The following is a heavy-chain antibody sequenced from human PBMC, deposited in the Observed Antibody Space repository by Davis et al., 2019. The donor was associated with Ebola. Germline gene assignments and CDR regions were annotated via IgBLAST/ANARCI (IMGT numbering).Heavy chain of an antibody. CDR3: ARERGYYGMDV. Sequence: MPGGSLRLSCTVSGGSISSSSYYWGWIRQPPGKGLEWIGSIYYSGSTYYNPSLKSRVTISVDTSKNQFSLKLSSVTAADTAVYYCARERGYYGMDVWGQGTTVTVSS. J-gene: IGHJ6*02. V-gene: IGHV4-39*07. CDR2: IYYSGST. CDR1: GGSISSSSYY.